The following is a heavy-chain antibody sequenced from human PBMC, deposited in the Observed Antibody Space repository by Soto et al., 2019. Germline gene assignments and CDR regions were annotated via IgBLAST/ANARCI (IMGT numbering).Heavy chain of an antibody. J-gene: IGHJ4*02. Sequence: SETLSLTCTVSGGSISSYNWSWIRQPPGKGLEWIGYIYYSGSTNYNPSLKSRVTISVDMSKNQFSLKLSSVTAADTAVYYCARAGTLRYYFDYWGQGTLVTVSS. CDR2: IYYSGST. V-gene: IGHV4-59*01. CDR1: GGSISSYN. CDR3: ARAGTLRYYFDY.